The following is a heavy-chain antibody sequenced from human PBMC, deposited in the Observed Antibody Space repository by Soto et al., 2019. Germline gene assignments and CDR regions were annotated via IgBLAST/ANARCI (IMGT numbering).Heavy chain of an antibody. V-gene: IGHV1-2*02. CDR1: RYTFTAYD. Sequence: QVQLVQSGADMKRPGASVRVSCKASRYTFTAYDIYWVRQAPGQGLEWMGWIKTDSGDTKYAQNFQGRVTMTRDTSISTAYMELNNLVSDDTAVYYCARRSSTGLNEIKFDPWGQGTLVTVSS. CDR2: IKTDSGDT. D-gene: IGHD2-2*01. CDR3: ARRSSTGLNEIKFDP. J-gene: IGHJ5*02.